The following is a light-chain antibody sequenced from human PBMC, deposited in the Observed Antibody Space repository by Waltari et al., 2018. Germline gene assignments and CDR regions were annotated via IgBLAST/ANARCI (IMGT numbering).Light chain of an antibody. J-gene: IGKJ1*01. V-gene: IGKV2-30*02. CDR2: KVS. Sequence: DVVVTQSALSLPATRGKPASSPRMSCQSLVHTDGNIYLIWFQQRPVQAPRRLIYKVSNRDSGVPDRFSGSGSGTDFTLKISRVEAEDIAIYYCMQGIQWPRSFGQGTKVEIE. CDR1: QSLVHTDGNIY. CDR3: MQGIQWPRS.